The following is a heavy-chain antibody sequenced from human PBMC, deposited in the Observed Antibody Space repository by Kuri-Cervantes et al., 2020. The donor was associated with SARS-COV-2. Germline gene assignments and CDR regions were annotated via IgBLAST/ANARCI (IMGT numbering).Heavy chain of an antibody. CDR2: IYYSGST. D-gene: IGHD3-22*01. CDR3: ARARSITMIVVVIDAFDI. V-gene: IGHV4-59*06. CDR1: GGSISSYY. J-gene: IGHJ3*02. Sequence: SETLSLTCTVSGGSISSYYWSWIRQHPGKGLEWIGYIYYSGSTYYNPSLKSRVTISVDTSKNQFSLKLRSVTAADTAVYYCARARSITMIVVVIDAFDIWGQGTMVTVSS.